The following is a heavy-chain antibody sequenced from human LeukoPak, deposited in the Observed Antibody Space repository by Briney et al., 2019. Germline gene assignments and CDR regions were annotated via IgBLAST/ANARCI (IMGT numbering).Heavy chain of an antibody. CDR3: ARRLVSGAFDI. J-gene: IGHJ3*02. CDR2: IYHSGST. CDR1: GGSISSGGYS. V-gene: IGHV4-30-2*01. Sequence: PSQTLSLTCAVSGGSISSGGYSWSWIRQPPGKGLEWIGYIYHSGSTYYNPSLKGRVTISVDRSKNQFSLKLSSVTAADTAVYYCARRLVSGAFDIWGQGTMVTVSS. D-gene: IGHD6-19*01.